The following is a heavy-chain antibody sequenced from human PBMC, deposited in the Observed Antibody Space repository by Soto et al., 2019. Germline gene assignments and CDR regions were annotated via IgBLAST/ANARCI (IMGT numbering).Heavy chain of an antibody. CDR1: GYTFTNYG. D-gene: IGHD5-18*01. CDR3: AGVRQLRVYFYYSMDV. Sequence: QVQLLQSGAEVKKPGASVKVSCKASGYTFTNYGITWVRQAPGQGLEWRGWISAYNGDTHYTQRLQGRVTMTTDTSTSTAYMELRGLRSDHTAVYYCAGVRQLRVYFYYSMDVLGKGPTVTVYS. CDR2: ISAYNGDT. J-gene: IGHJ6*03. V-gene: IGHV1-18*01.